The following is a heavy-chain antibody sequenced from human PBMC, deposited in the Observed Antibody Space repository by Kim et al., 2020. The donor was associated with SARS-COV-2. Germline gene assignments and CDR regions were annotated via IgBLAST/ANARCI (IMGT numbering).Heavy chain of an antibody. D-gene: IGHD2-15*01. CDR3: ARTINSVVVVAATWLIADY. CDR2: ISAYNGNT. J-gene: IGHJ4*02. V-gene: IGHV1-18*01. CDR1: GYTFTSYG. Sequence: ASVKVSCKASGYTFTSYGISWVRQAPGQGLEWMGWISAYNGNTNYAQKLQGRVTMTTDTSTSTAYMELRSLRSDDTAVYYCARTINSVVVVAATWLIADYWGQGTLVTVSS.